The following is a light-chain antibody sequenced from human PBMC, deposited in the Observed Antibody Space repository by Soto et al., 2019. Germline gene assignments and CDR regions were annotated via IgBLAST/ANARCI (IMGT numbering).Light chain of an antibody. CDR2: DAS. CDR1: QTISSW. Sequence: DIRMTQSPSTLSGSVGDRVTITCRASQTISSWLAWYQQKPGKAPKLLIYDASSLESGVPSRFSGSGSGTEFTLTISSLPPDDFATYYCQQYNSRRTFGQGTKVDIK. V-gene: IGKV1-5*01. CDR3: QQYNSRRT. J-gene: IGKJ1*01.